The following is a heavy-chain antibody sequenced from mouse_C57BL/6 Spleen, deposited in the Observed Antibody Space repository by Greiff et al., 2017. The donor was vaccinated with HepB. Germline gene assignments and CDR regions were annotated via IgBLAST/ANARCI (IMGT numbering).Heavy chain of an antibody. D-gene: IGHD2-12*01. Sequence: QVQLQQSGPELVKPGASVKISCKASGYSFTSYYIHWVKQRPGQGLEWIGWIYPGSGNTKYNEKFKGKATLTADTSSSTAYMQRSSLTSEDSAVYYCARRQSYSYFDYWGQGTTLTVSS. V-gene: IGHV1-66*01. CDR3: ARRQSYSYFDY. CDR1: GYSFTSYY. J-gene: IGHJ2*01. CDR2: IYPGSGNT.